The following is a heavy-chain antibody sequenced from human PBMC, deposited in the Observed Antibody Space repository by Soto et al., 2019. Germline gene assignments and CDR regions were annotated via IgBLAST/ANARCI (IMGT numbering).Heavy chain of an antibody. CDR1: GYTFTGYY. Sequence: SVKVSCKASGYTFTGYYMHWVRQAPGQGLEWMGWIIPIFGTANYAQKFQGRVTITADESTSTAYMELSSLRSEDTAVYYCARGGATVTSSPGAFDIWGQGTMVTVSS. CDR3: ARGGATVTSSPGAFDI. J-gene: IGHJ3*02. CDR2: IIPIFGTA. D-gene: IGHD4-4*01. V-gene: IGHV1-69*13.